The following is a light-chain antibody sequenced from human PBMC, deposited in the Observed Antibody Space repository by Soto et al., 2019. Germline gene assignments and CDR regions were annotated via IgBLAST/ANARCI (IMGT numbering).Light chain of an antibody. CDR1: SSDVGGYNY. CDR2: EVS. Sequence: QSVLTQPASVSGSPGQSITMSCTGTSSDVGGYNYVSWYQQNPGKAPKLMIYEVSNRPSGVSNRFSGSKSGNTASLTISGLQAEDEADYYCSSYISSSYYVFGTGTKVTVI. V-gene: IGLV2-14*01. CDR3: SSYISSSYYV. J-gene: IGLJ1*01.